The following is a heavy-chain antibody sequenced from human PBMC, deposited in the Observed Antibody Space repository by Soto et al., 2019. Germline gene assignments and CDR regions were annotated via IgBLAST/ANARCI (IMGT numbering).Heavy chain of an antibody. CDR2: IFFTGSA. J-gene: IGHJ6*02. CDR1: GGSVSTGSYD. Sequence: SETLSLTCTVSGGSVSTGSYDWSWIRQPPGKGLEWNGKIFFTGSAHYNPSLRNRVTMSVDTSKDQFSLTLTSVTAADTAVYYCARDGHGMDVWGQGTTVTVSS. V-gene: IGHV4-61*01. CDR3: ARDGHGMDV.